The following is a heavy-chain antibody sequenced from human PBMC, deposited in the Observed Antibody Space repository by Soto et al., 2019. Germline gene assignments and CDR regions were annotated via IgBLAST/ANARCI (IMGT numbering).Heavy chain of an antibody. CDR1: GFTFTTYS. CDR2: ISGTGGQT. V-gene: IGHV3-23*01. D-gene: IGHD6-13*01. Sequence: GGSLRLSCATSGFTFTTYSMNWVRQAPGKGLEWVSSISGTGGQTYHADSVKGRFTISRDNSKETLSLQMDSLRAEDTATYFCVKDQSPRAGGGSGGDYSGQVSLVTFSS. CDR3: VKDQSPRAGGGSGGDY. J-gene: IGHJ4*02.